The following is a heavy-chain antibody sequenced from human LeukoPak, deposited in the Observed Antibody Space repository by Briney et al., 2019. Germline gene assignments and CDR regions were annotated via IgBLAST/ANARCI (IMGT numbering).Heavy chain of an antibody. Sequence: LSETLSLTCSKPRDSISTYYWNWIRQSPGKGLEWIAYMYYSGISKYNPSLESRATMSVDTSKNHFSLRLSSVTAADTAVYYCARALAGTRDVFDIWDQGTVVSVSS. CDR3: ARALAGTRDVFDI. CDR1: RDSISTYY. D-gene: IGHD6-19*01. J-gene: IGHJ3*02. CDR2: MYYSGIS. V-gene: IGHV4-59*12.